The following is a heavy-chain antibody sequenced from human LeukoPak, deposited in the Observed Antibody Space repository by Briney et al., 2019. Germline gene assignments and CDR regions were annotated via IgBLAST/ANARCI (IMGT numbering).Heavy chain of an antibody. CDR3: ARCGTPAGICYFDY. CDR2: IIPIFGTA. Sequence: SVKVSCKASGGTFSSYAISWVRQAPGQGLEWMGRIIPIFGTANYAQRFQGRVTITTDESTSTAYMELSSLRSEDTAVYYCARCGTPAGICYFDYWGQGTLGTVSS. CDR1: GGTFSSYA. D-gene: IGHD6-13*01. V-gene: IGHV1-69*05. J-gene: IGHJ4*02.